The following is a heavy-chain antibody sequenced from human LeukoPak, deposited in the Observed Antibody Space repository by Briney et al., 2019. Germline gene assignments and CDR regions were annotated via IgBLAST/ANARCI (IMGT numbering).Heavy chain of an antibody. CDR2: IRYLGST. V-gene: IGHV4-39*01. Sequence: SETLSLTCTVSGGSISSGDYYWGWIRQPPGKGLEWIASIRYLGSTFYNPSLQSRVTISVDTPKNQFSLKLSSVTAADTAVYYCARLKMDTLAARVNAFDIWGQGTMVTVSS. CDR3: ARLKMDTLAARVNAFDI. CDR1: GGSISSGDYY. J-gene: IGHJ3*02. D-gene: IGHD6-25*01.